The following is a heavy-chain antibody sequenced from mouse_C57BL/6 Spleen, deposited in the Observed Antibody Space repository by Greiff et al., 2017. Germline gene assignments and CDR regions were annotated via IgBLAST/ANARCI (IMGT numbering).Heavy chain of an antibody. CDR2: IYPGDGDT. CDR1: GYAFSSYW. Sequence: VMLVESGAELVKPGASVKISCKASGYAFSSYWMNWVKQRPGKGLEWIGQIYPGDGDTNYNGKFKGKATLTADTSSSTAYMQLSSLTSEDSAVYFCARDDEGDYWGQGTTLTVSS. CDR3: ARDDEGDY. J-gene: IGHJ2*01. V-gene: IGHV1-80*01.